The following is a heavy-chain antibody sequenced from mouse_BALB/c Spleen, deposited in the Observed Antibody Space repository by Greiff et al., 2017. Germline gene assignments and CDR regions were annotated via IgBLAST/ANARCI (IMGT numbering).Heavy chain of an antibody. CDR1: GFSLTSYG. Sequence: VMLVESGPGLVAPSQSLSITCTVSGFSLTSYGVHWVRQPPGKGLEWLGVIWAGGSTNYNSALMSRLSISKDNSKSQVFLKMNSLQTDDTAMYYCARGDGMAYWGQGTLVTVSA. V-gene: IGHV2-9*02. J-gene: IGHJ3*01. CDR2: IWAGGST. CDR3: ARGDGMAY. D-gene: IGHD2-1*01.